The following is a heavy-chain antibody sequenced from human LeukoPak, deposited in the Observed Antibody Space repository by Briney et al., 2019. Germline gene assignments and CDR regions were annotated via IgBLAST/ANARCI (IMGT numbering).Heavy chain of an antibody. V-gene: IGHV3-21*01. D-gene: IGHD5-24*01. CDR2: ISSTSSYI. Sequence: GGSLRLSCAATGFTFSFYSVNWVRQAPGKGLEWVASISSTSSYIYYADSVKGRFTISRDNGKNSLYLQMNSLRGEDTAVYYCARDRQMHDAFDIWGQGTMVTVSS. CDR1: GFTFSFYS. J-gene: IGHJ3*02. CDR3: ARDRQMHDAFDI.